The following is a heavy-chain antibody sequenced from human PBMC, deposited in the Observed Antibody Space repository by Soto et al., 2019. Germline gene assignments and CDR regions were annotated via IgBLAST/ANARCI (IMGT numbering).Heavy chain of an antibody. J-gene: IGHJ4*02. V-gene: IGHV3-23*01. CDR3: TIVANDH. CDR2: VSGSGGRT. CDR1: GFTFSSFA. D-gene: IGHD5-12*01. Sequence: EVQLLKSGGGLVQPGGSLRLSCAASGFTFSSFAMTWVRQAPGKGLEWVSSVSGSGGRTSYADSVKGRVTIARDNSNNTLYLQINSLRAEDTAVYYCTIVANDHWGQGTLVIVSS.